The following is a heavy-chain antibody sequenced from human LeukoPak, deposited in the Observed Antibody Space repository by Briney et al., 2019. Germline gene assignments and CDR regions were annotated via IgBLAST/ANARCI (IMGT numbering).Heavy chain of an antibody. D-gene: IGHD2-2*01. J-gene: IGHJ4*01. CDR2: ISSGTTTI. Sequence: GGSLRLSCAASGFTFSSYEMNWVRQAPGKGLEWVSYISSGTTTIYYADSVKGRFTISRDNAKNSLYPQMNSLRAEDTAVYYCARRYCSSTSCTLDYWGQGTLVTVSS. CDR3: ARRYCSSTSCTLDY. V-gene: IGHV3-48*03. CDR1: GFTFSSYE.